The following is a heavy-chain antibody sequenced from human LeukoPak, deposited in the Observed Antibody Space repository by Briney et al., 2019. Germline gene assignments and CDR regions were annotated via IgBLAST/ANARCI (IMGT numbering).Heavy chain of an antibody. CDR3: ARDLHNIVAVPAAIPDAFDI. V-gene: IGHV1-18*01. J-gene: IGHJ3*02. CDR1: GYTFTSYG. Sequence: ASVKVSCKASGYTFTSYGISWVRQAPGQGLEWMGWISAYNGNTNYAQKLQGRVTMTTDTSTSTAYMELRSLRSDDTAVYYCARDLHNIVAVPAAIPDAFDIWGQGTMVTVSS. CDR2: ISAYNGNT. D-gene: IGHD2-2*01.